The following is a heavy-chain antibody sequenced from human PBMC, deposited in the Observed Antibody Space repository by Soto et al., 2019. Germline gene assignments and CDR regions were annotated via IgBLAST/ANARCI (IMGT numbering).Heavy chain of an antibody. J-gene: IGHJ4*02. CDR1: GYTFTSYA. CDR3: ARESSLWFGDPRFDY. Sequence: QVQLVQSGAEVKKPGASVKVSCKASGYTFTSYAMHWVRQAPGQRLEWMGWINAGKGNTKYSQKFQGRVTITRDTSASTAYIELSSLISEDTAVYYCARESSLWFGDPRFDYWGQGTLGTVSS. D-gene: IGHD3-10*01. V-gene: IGHV1-3*01. CDR2: INAGKGNT.